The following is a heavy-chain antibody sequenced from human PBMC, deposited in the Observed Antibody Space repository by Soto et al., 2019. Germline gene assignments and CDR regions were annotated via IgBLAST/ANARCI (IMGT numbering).Heavy chain of an antibody. V-gene: IGHV1-3*01. CDR2: INPANGYT. CDR3: ARSPYYDFWSGYQNWFAP. D-gene: IGHD3-3*01. Sequence: ASVKVSCKVSGYKFTNFAIHWVRQAPGRNLEWMGWINPANGYTKYSQKLQDRVTMTRDTPANTAYLGMKSLTSEDTAVYYCARSPYYDFWSGYQNWFAPWGQGTLVTVSS. CDR1: GYKFTNFA. J-gene: IGHJ5*02.